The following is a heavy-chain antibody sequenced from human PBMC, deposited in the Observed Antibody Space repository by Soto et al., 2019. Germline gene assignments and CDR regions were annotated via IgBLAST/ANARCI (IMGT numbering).Heavy chain of an antibody. CDR3: PRVPEGDYYYYYMDV. J-gene: IGHJ6*03. CDR1: SCSISSSNW. CDR2: IYHSGST. Sequence: SETLSLTCAVSSCSISSSNWGSWVRQPPGKGLEWIGEIYHSGSTNYNPSLKSRVTISVDKSKNQFSLKLSSVTAADTAVYYCPRVPEGDYYYYYMDVWGKGTTVTVSS. V-gene: IGHV4-4*02. D-gene: IGHD3-16*01.